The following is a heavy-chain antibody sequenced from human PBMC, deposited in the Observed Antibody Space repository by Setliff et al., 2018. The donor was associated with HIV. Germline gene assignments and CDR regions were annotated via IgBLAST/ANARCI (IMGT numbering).Heavy chain of an antibody. Sequence: GGSLRLSCAASGFTFSSYEMNWVRQAPGKGLEWVSSISSSSRSKYYADSVKGRFTISRDNAKNSLYLQMDSLTAEDTAVYYCVREVSTTPYYFNYWGQGALVTVSS. CDR1: GFTFSSYE. CDR3: VREVSTTPYYFNY. J-gene: IGHJ4*02. CDR2: ISSSSRSK. V-gene: IGHV3-21*04. D-gene: IGHD5-12*01.